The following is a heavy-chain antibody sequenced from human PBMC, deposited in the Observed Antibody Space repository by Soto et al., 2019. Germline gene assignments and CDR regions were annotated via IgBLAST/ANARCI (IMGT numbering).Heavy chain of an antibody. D-gene: IGHD6-13*01. CDR1: GGTFSSYA. J-gene: IGHJ4*02. Sequence: GXSVKVPCKASGGTFSSYAISWVRQAPGQGLEWMGGIIPIFGTANYAQKFQGRVTITADKSTSTAYMELSSLRSEDTAVYYCARLLAAAGTDFDSWGQGTLVTVSS. CDR3: ARLLAAAGTDFDS. CDR2: IIPIFGTA. V-gene: IGHV1-69*06.